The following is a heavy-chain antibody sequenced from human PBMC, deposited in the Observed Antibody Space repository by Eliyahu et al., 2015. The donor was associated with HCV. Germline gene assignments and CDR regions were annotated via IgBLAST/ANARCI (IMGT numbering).Heavy chain of an antibody. J-gene: IGHJ4*02. Sequence: EVQLVESGGGLVQPGRSLRLSCAASGFTFDDYAMHWVRQAPGKGLEWVSGISWNSGSIGYADSVKGRFTISRDNAKNSLYLQMNSLRAEDTALYYCAKDYDDILTGNFDYWGQGTLVTVSS. V-gene: IGHV3-9*01. CDR2: ISWNSGSI. D-gene: IGHD3-9*01. CDR1: GFTFDDYA. CDR3: AKDYDDILTGNFDY.